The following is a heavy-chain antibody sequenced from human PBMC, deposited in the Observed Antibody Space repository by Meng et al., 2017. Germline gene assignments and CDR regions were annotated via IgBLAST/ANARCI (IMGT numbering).Heavy chain of an antibody. CDR1: GGSFSGYY. Sequence: VPLPQWGAGLLNASETRCRLCPVYGGSFSGYYGSWIRQPPGKGLEWIGEINHSGSTNYNPSLKSRVTISVDTSKNQFSLKLSSVTAADTAVYYCARVPRATMIVDGTNFNFDYWGQGTLVTVSS. J-gene: IGHJ4*02. CDR2: INHSGST. CDR3: ARVPRATMIVDGTNFNFDY. D-gene: IGHD3-22*01. V-gene: IGHV4-34*01.